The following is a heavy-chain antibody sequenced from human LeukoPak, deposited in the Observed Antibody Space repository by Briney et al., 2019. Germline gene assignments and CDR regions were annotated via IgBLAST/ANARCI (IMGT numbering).Heavy chain of an antibody. D-gene: IGHD5-24*01. CDR1: GGSFSDYY. J-gene: IGHJ5*02. V-gene: IGHV4-34*01. CDR2: INHSGGT. Sequence: PSETLSLTCAVYGGSFSDYYWSWIRQPPGKGLEWIGEINHSGGTNYNPSLKSRVSMSVDTSNNQFSLRLNSVTAADTAVYYCARGMARVNWFDPWGQGTLVTVSS. CDR3: ARGMARVNWFDP.